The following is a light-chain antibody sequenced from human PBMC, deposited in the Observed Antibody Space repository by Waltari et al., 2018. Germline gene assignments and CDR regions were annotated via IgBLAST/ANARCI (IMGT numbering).Light chain of an antibody. Sequence: QSALTQPSSASGSPGPAITISCTGTSSDVGGYNYVSWYQQYPGKAPKLLIYDVNKRPSGVSNRFSGSKSGNTASLTISGLQAEDEADYYCSSYTSSSTLVFGGGTKLTVL. V-gene: IGLV2-14*03. CDR2: DVN. J-gene: IGLJ3*02. CDR3: SSYTSSSTLV. CDR1: SSDVGGYNY.